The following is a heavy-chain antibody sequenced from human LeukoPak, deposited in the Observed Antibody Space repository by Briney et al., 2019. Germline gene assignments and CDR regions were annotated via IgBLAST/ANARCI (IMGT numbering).Heavy chain of an antibody. V-gene: IGHV4-39*07. J-gene: IGHJ3*02. Sequence: SETLSLTCTVSGGSISRDTYYCAWIRQSPGRGLEWLGSVYYSGRTDYNPSLKSRVTIFVDTSKNQFSLKLSSVTAADTAVYYCARVQDFWSGSDAFDIWGQGTMVTVSS. CDR2: VYYSGRT. D-gene: IGHD3-3*01. CDR3: ARVQDFWSGSDAFDI. CDR1: GGSISRDTYY.